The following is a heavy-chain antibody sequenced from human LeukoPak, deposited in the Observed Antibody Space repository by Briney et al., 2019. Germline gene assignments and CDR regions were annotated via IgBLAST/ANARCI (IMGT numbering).Heavy chain of an antibody. CDR1: GFKFTAYW. J-gene: IGHJ4*02. D-gene: IGHD6-6*01. CDR3: ARQDIAARPPDAY. Sequence: GESLKISCQGSGFKFTAYWIGWVRQMPGKGLEWVGIIYPGDSESRYSPSFQGQVTISADKSISTAYLQWSSLEASDTAMYYCARQDIAARPPDAYWGQGTLVTVSS. CDR2: IYPGDSES. V-gene: IGHV5-51*01.